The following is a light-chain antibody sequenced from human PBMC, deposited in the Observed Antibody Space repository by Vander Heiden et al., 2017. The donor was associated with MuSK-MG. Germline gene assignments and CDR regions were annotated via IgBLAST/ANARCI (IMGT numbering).Light chain of an antibody. J-gene: IGKJ4*01. Sequence: EIVLTQSPGTLSLSPGERATLSCRASQSVSSSYLAWYQQKPGQAPRLLIYGAYSGYGTDFTLTISRLEPEDFAVYYCQQYGSSPPLTFGGGTKVEIK. CDR1: QSVSSSY. V-gene: IGKV3-20*01. CDR3: QQYGSSPPLT. CDR2: GA.